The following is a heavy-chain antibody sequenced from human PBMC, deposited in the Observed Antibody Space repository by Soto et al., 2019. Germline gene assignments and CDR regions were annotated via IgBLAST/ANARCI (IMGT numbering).Heavy chain of an antibody. J-gene: IGHJ5*02. CDR3: ARDTGGTTVPTSWFDP. D-gene: IGHD4-17*01. CDR2: ISYDGSNK. CDR1: GFTFSSYA. Sequence: QVQLVESGGGVVQPGRSLRLSCAASGFTFSSYAMHWVRQAPGKGLEWVAVISYDGSNKYYADSVKGRFTISRDNSKNKPSLQMNSLRAEDTAVYYCARDTGGTTVPTSWFDPWGQGTLVTVSS. V-gene: IGHV3-30-3*01.